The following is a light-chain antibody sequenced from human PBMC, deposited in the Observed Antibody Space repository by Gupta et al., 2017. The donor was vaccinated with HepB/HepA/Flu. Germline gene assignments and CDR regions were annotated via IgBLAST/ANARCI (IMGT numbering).Light chain of an antibody. CDR1: QNIASY. Sequence: DIQMTQSPSSLSASVGDRVTITCRASQNIASYLNWYQHKPWKIPKLLIYGRSTFQSGVPSRFSGRGSGTDFTLTITTLQPEDFATYYCLQSNSTPNTFGQGTKLEIK. CDR2: GRS. CDR3: LQSNSTPNT. V-gene: IGKV1-39*01. J-gene: IGKJ2*01.